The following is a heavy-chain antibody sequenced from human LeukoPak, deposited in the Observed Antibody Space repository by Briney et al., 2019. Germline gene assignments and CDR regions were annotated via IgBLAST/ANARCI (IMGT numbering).Heavy chain of an antibody. CDR3: ARDFVPYYFDY. CDR2: ISSSSSYI. D-gene: IGHD6-6*01. Sequence: GGSLRLSCAASGFTFSSNSMTWVRQAPGKGLEWVSSISSSSSYISYADSLKGRFAISRDNAKNSLYLQMNSLRAEDTAVYYCARDFVPYYFDYWGQGTLVTVSS. J-gene: IGHJ4*02. V-gene: IGHV3-21*01. CDR1: GFTFSSNS.